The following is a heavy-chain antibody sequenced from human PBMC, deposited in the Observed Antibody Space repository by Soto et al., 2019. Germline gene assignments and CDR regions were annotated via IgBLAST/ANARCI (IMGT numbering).Heavy chain of an antibody. CDR1: GFTFSSYS. Sequence: GGSLRLSCAVSGFTFSSYSMNWVRQAPGKGLEWVSYISSSSSTIYYADSVKGRFTISRDNAKNSLYLQMNSLRAEDTAVYYCTREKRGTPAFRGQGTLVIVSA. J-gene: IGHJ1*01. CDR2: ISSSSSTI. D-gene: IGHD1-1*01. V-gene: IGHV3-48*01. CDR3: TREKRGTPAF.